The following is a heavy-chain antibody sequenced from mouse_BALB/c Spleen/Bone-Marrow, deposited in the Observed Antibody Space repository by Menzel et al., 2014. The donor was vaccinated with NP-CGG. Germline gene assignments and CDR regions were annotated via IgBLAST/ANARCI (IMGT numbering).Heavy chain of an antibody. D-gene: IGHD1-1*01. V-gene: IGHV1-55*01. Sequence: QVQLQQPGGEEANPGTSVKLSCKTPSFTFRSTYIRWLKQKPGQSLQWIAWIIGGTGATTYNQKFTGKAQLTVDPYSNTAYIHLSRLTTEDSAIYYCARPRYGSSFAWFAYWGQGTLFTVSA. CDR2: IIGGTGAT. CDR1: SFTFRSTY. CDR3: ARPRYGSSFAWFAY. J-gene: IGHJ3*01.